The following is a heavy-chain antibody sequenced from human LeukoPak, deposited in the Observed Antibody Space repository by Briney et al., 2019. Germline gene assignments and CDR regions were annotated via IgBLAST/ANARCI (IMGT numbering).Heavy chain of an antibody. J-gene: IGHJ6*04. CDR1: GFTFSSYG. CDR3: ARDGTPSYTSGWVYMDA. Sequence: GGTLRLSCAASGFTFSSYGMSWVRQAPGKGLEWVSAISGSGGSTYYADSVKGRFTISRDNSKNTLYLQMNSLRAEDTAVYYCARDGTPSYTSGWVYMDAWGKGTTVTISS. CDR2: ISGSGGST. V-gene: IGHV3-23*01. D-gene: IGHD6-19*01.